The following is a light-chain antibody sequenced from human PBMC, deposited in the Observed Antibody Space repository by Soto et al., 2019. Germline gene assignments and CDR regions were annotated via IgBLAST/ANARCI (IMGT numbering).Light chain of an antibody. CDR1: QSFDRY. J-gene: IGKJ1*01. Sequence: DIVLTKSPCTLSFSPPQRATLSSRASQSFDRYLAWYQQKPGQAPRLLMYRASTRAIGIPDRFSGSGSGTDFTPTISRLEPEDFAVYYCHQYGSSPRTFGQGTKVDIK. V-gene: IGKV3-20*01. CDR3: HQYGSSPRT. CDR2: RAS.